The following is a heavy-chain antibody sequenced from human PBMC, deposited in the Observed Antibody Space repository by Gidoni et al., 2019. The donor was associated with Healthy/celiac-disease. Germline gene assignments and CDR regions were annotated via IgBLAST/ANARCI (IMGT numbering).Heavy chain of an antibody. V-gene: IGHV3-73*01. J-gene: IGHJ5*02. Sequence: EVQLVESGGGLVQPGGSRKLSCAASGLTFSVSAMHWVRQASGKGLEWVGRIRSKANSYATAYAASVKGRFTISRDDSKNTAYLQMNSLKTEDTAVYYCTRTTTGDPPVYNWFDPWGQGTLVTVSS. CDR3: TRTTTGDPPVYNWFDP. D-gene: IGHD7-27*01. CDR2: IRSKANSYAT. CDR1: GLTFSVSA.